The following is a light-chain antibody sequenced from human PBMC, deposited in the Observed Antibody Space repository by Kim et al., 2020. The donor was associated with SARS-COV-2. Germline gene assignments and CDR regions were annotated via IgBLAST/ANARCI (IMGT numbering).Light chain of an antibody. CDR1: SSNIGGNT. J-gene: IGLJ2*01. CDR3: AAWDDSLNPHVV. V-gene: IGLV1-44*01. Sequence: QLVLTQPPSASGTPGQRVTISCSGSSSNIGGNTVNWYQQLPGTAPKLLIYSDTQRPSGVPDRFSGSKSGTSASLAISGLQSEDEADYYCAAWDDSLNPHVVFGGGTQLTVL. CDR2: SDT.